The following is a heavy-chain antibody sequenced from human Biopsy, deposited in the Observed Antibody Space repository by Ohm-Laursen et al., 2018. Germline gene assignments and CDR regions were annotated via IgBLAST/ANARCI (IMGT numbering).Heavy chain of an antibody. V-gene: IGHV4-39*01. J-gene: IGHJ5*02. Sequence: SDTLSLTCTVSGGSISSSTSYYWAWLRQPPGKGLECIGSIYNTETTFYNPSLKSRVTISVDTSTNQFSQMVSSVTAADTALYFCARHPTGFWFDPWGHGTLVTVSS. CDR3: ARHPTGFWFDP. CDR2: IYNTETT. CDR1: GGSISSSTSYY.